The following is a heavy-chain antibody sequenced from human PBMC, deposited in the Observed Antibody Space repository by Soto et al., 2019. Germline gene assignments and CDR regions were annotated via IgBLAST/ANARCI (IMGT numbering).Heavy chain of an antibody. Sequence: SETLSLTCTVSGGSISSYYWSWIRQPPGKGLEWIGYIYYSGSTNYNPSLKSRVTISVDTSKNQFSLKLSSVTAADTAVYYCVRTSLVVAAATREDYWGQGTLVTVSS. CDR1: GGSISSYY. CDR2: IYYSGST. D-gene: IGHD2-15*01. J-gene: IGHJ4*02. CDR3: VRTSLVVAAATREDY. V-gene: IGHV4-59*12.